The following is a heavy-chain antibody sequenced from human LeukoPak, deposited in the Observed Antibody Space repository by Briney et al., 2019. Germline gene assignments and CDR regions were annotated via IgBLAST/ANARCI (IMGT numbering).Heavy chain of an antibody. CDR1: GGTFSSYA. CDR2: IIPIFGTA. V-gene: IGHV1-69*01. J-gene: IGHJ3*02. Sequence: SVKVSCKASGGTFSSYAISWVRQAPGQGLEWMGGIIPIFGTANYAQKFQGRVTITADESTSTAYMELSSLRSEDTAVYYCARDSPGYYDSSVNKDAFDIWGQGTMVTVSS. D-gene: IGHD3-22*01. CDR3: ARDSPGYYDSSVNKDAFDI.